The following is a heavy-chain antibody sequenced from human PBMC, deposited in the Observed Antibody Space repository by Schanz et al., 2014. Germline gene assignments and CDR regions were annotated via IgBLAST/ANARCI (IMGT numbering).Heavy chain of an antibody. V-gene: IGHV3-23*01. CDR2: IGTSGGT. D-gene: IGHD1-26*01. CDR1: GFAFSSYG. CDR3: ARSRSGFYFDY. Sequence: EVQLLESGGGLVQPGGSLRLSCLASGFAFSSYGMSWVRQAPGKGLEWVSTIGTSGGTNYADSVKSRFTISRDNSRNTLYLQMNSLRAEDTAVYYCARSRSGFYFDYWGQGTLVTVSS. J-gene: IGHJ4*02.